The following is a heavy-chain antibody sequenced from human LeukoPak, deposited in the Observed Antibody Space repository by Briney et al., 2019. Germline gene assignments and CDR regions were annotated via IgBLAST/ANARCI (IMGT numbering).Heavy chain of an antibody. CDR3: AKDRVAGEYFFDS. D-gene: IGHD6-19*01. CDR1: GFTFSSYA. V-gene: IGHV3-30-3*01. CDR2: ISYDGSNK. J-gene: IGHJ4*02. Sequence: GGSLRLSCAASGFTFSSYAMHWVRQAPGKGLEWVAVISYDGSNKYYADSVKGRFTISRDNSKNTLYLQMNSLRAEDTAVYYCAKDRVAGEYFFDSWGQGTLVTVSS.